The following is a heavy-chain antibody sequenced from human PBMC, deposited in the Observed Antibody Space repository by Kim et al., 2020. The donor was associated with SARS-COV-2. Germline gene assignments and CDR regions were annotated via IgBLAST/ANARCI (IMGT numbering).Heavy chain of an antibody. D-gene: IGHD6-13*01. V-gene: IGHV1-69*13. J-gene: IGHJ4*02. CDR1: GGTFSSYA. CDR3: ARCRVAAAGHDY. Sequence: SVKVSCKASGGTFSSYAISWVRQAPGQGLEWMGGIIPIFGTANYAQKFQGRVTITADESTSTAYMELSSLRSEDTAVYYCARCRVAAAGHDYWGQGTLVTVSS. CDR2: IIPIFGTA.